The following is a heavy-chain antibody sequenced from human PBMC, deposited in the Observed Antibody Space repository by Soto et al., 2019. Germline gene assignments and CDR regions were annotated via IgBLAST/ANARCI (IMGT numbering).Heavy chain of an antibody. J-gene: IGHJ5*02. CDR1: GGTFSSYA. CDR3: TRDTCRGCRSLGCQRRPFDT. D-gene: IGHD1-26*01. V-gene: IGHV1-69*01. Sequence: QVQLVQSGAEVKKPGSSVKVSCKASGGTFSSYAISWVRQAPGQGREWMGGIIPIFGTANYAQKFQGRVTITADESTSTAYMELSSLRSEDTDVYYCTRDTCRGCRSLGCQRRPFDTWGQGTLVTVSS. CDR2: IIPIFGTA.